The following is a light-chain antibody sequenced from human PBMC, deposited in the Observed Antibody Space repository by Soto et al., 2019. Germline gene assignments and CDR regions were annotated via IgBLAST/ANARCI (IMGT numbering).Light chain of an antibody. V-gene: IGKV3-15*01. CDR3: QQYNNWPPIP. Sequence: EIVMTQSPATLSVSPGERATLSCRASQSISNKLAWYQHKPGQAPRLLIYRASTRATGIPARFSGSGSGTDITLTISGLQSEDFAVYYCQQYNNWPPIPFGQGTRLEIK. CDR2: RAS. CDR1: QSISNK. J-gene: IGKJ5*01.